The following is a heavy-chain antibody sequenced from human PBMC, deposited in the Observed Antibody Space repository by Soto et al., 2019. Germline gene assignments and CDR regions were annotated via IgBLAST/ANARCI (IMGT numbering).Heavy chain of an antibody. Sequence: PSETLSLTCTVSGGSISSSSYYWGWIRQPPGKGLEWIGSIYYSGGTYYNPSLKSRVTISVDTSKNQFSLKLSSVTAADTAVYYCASGVRGVVGYYYYYGMDVWGQGTTVTVSS. D-gene: IGHD3-10*01. J-gene: IGHJ6*02. CDR2: IYYSGGT. CDR3: ASGVRGVVGYYYYYGMDV. CDR1: GGSISSSSYY. V-gene: IGHV4-39*01.